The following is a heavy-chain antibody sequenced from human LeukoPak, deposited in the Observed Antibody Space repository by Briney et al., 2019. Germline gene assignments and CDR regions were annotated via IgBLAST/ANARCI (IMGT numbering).Heavy chain of an antibody. J-gene: IGHJ4*02. CDR2: IYYSGST. D-gene: IGHD4-11*01. CDR3: ARESDYSIDY. CDR1: GGSICSYY. V-gene: IGHV4-59*01. Sequence: SETLSLTCTVSGGSICSYYWSWIRQPPGKGLEWIGYIYYSGSTNYNPSLKSRVTISVDTSKNQFSLKLSSVTAADTAVYYCARESDYSIDYWGQGTLVTVSS.